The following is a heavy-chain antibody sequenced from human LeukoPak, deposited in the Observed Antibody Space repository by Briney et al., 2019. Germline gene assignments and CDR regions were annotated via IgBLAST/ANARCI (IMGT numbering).Heavy chain of an antibody. V-gene: IGHV3-30-3*01. CDR3: ARDTDYYDSSGYYYGAFDI. CDR2: ISYDGSNK. J-gene: IGHJ3*02. D-gene: IGHD3-22*01. Sequence: GRSLRLSCAASGFTFSSYAMHWVRQAPGKGLEWVAVISYDGSNKYYADSVKSLFTISRDNSKNTLYLQMNSLRAEDTAVYYCARDTDYYDSSGYYYGAFDIWGQGTMVTVSS. CDR1: GFTFSSYA.